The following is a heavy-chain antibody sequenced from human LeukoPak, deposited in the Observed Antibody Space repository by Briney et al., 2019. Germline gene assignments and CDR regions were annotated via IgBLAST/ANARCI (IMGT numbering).Heavy chain of an antibody. Sequence: GGSLRLSCAASGFTFSRYNMNWIRQAPGKGPGWVSYITFNSGKIYYSDSVKGRFTVSRDNAKNSLSLQMNSLRVEDTAVYYCARTMRGYSVVDSWGQGTPIAVSS. CDR3: ARTMRGYSVVDS. V-gene: IGHV3-48*01. D-gene: IGHD5/OR15-5a*01. J-gene: IGHJ4*02. CDR1: GFTFSRYN. CDR2: ITFNSGKI.